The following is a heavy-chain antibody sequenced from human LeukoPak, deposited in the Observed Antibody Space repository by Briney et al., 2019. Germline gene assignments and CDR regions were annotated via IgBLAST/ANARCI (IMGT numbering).Heavy chain of an antibody. CDR1: GFTFSSYW. Sequence: GGSLRLSCAASGFTFSSYWMSWVRQVPGKGLEWVANIKEDGSEKHFVDSVRGRFTISRDNAKSSVYLQMNTLRAEDTAVYYCATSADSSGNDWGQGTLVTVSS. CDR3: ATSADSSGND. V-gene: IGHV3-7*03. J-gene: IGHJ4*02. D-gene: IGHD3-22*01. CDR2: IKEDGSEK.